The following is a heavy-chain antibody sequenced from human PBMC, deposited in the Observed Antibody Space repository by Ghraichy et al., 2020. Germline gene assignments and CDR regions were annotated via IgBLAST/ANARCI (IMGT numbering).Heavy chain of an antibody. CDR2: INHSGST. D-gene: IGHD3-3*01. V-gene: IGHV4-34*01. CDR1: GGSFSGYY. Sequence: SETLSLTCAVYGGSFSGYYWSWIRQPPGKGLEWIGEINHSGSTNYNPSLKSRVTISVDTSKNQFSLKLSSVTAADTAVYYCARGFYYDFWSGPGYYYGMDVWGQGTTVTVSS. CDR3: ARGFYYDFWSGPGYYYGMDV. J-gene: IGHJ6*02.